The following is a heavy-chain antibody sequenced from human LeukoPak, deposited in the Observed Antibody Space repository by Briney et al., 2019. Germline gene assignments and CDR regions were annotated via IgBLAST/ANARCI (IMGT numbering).Heavy chain of an antibody. J-gene: IGHJ5*02. CDR1: GFTFSSYE. D-gene: IGHD1-26*01. Sequence: PGGSLRLSCAASGFTFSSYEMNWVRQAPGKGLEWVSYISSSGSTIYYADSVKGRFTISRDNAKNSLYLQMNSLRAEDTAVYYCAREWELNWFDPWGQGTLVTVSS. CDR3: AREWELNWFDP. CDR2: ISSSGSTI. V-gene: IGHV3-48*03.